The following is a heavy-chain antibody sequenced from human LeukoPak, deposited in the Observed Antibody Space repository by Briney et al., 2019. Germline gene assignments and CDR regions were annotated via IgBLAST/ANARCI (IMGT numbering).Heavy chain of an antibody. V-gene: IGHV1-18*01. CDR1: GYTFTSYG. D-gene: IGHD3-22*01. J-gene: IGHJ4*02. Sequence: ASVKVSCKASGYTFTSYGISWVRQAPGQGLEWKGWISAYNGNTNYAQKLQGRVTMTTDTSTSTAYMELRSLRSDDTAVYYCARDPVHAKYDSSGYLYWGQGTLVTVSS. CDR2: ISAYNGNT. CDR3: ARDPVHAKYDSSGYLY.